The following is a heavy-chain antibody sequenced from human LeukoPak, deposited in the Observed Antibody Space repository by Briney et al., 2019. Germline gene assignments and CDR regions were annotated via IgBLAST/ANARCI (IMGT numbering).Heavy chain of an antibody. V-gene: IGHV3-23*01. CDR3: ATDSSSWYFDY. D-gene: IGHD6-13*01. CDR2: LSGSGAIT. Sequence: GGSLRLSCAASGFTYRPYAMSWVRQAPGKGLEWVSTLSGSGAITYYADSVKGRFSISRDNSKNTLELQMNSLRGDDTAIYYCATDSSSWYFDYWGQGTLVTVSS. CDR1: GFTYRPYA. J-gene: IGHJ4*02.